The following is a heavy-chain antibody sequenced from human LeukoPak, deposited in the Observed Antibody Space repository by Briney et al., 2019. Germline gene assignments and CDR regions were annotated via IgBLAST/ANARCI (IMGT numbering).Heavy chain of an antibody. CDR2: IFYSGST. CDR3: ARERYYYGSGSYYDPRWFDP. CDR1: AGSLSSYY. V-gene: IGHV4-59*01. Sequence: SETLSLTSTVSAGSLSSYYWSWIRQPPGEGLEWNGYIFYSGSTNHNPCLKSRVTISVVTSKSQFSLKLSSVTAADTAVYYCARERYYYGSGSYYDPRWFDPWGQGTLVTVSS. J-gene: IGHJ5*02. D-gene: IGHD3-10*01.